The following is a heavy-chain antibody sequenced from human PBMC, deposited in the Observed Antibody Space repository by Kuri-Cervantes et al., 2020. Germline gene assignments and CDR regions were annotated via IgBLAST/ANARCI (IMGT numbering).Heavy chain of an antibody. CDR2: INHSGST. CDR3: ARRPVYYYGSGSYRGWFDP. D-gene: IGHD3-10*01. Sequence: SETLSLTCTVSGGSISSYYWSWIRQPPGKGPEWIGEINHSGSTNYNPSLKSRVTISVDTSKNQFSLKLSSVTAADTAVYYCARRPVYYYGSGSYRGWFDPWGQGTLVTVSS. J-gene: IGHJ5*02. CDR1: GGSISSYY. V-gene: IGHV4-34*01.